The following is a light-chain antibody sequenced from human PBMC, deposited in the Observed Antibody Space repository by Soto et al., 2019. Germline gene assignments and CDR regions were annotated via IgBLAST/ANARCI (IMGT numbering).Light chain of an antibody. Sequence: QSVLTQPPSASGTPGQRVTISCSGRTSNIGRNNVNWYKQFPGAAPKLLIYSSNQRPSGVSDRFSGSKSGTSASLAITGLQAEDEADYYCQAYDYSLTASVFGGGTKLTVL. CDR3: QAYDYSLTASV. J-gene: IGLJ3*02. CDR1: TSNIGRNN. CDR2: SSN. V-gene: IGLV1-44*01.